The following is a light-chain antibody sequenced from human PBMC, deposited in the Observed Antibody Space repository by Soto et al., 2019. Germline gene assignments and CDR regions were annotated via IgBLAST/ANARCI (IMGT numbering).Light chain of an antibody. J-gene: IGLJ3*02. CDR2: KVD. V-gene: IGLV2-14*01. CDR1: SSDLGGLNY. Sequence: QAVVTQPASVSGSPGQSITIPCSGRSSDLGGLNYVSWYQQHPGKVPKLIIYKVDNRPSGISDRFSASKSGNTASLTISGPQAEDEAHYYCSSYTTVPSPQWVFAGGTKVTVL. CDR3: SSYTTVPSPQWV.